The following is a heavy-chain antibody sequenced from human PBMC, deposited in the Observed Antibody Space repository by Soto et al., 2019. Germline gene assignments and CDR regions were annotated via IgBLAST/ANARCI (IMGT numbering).Heavy chain of an antibody. J-gene: IGHJ5*02. V-gene: IGHV3-23*01. CDR3: AKDRPPFRCIACLEWPIYIGFDG. CDR1: GFTFSSYA. CDR2: ISGSGGST. D-gene: IGHD3-3*01. Sequence: GGSLRLSCAASGFTFSSYAMSWVRKAPGKGLKRVSAISGSGGSTYYADSVKGRFTISRDNSKNTLYLQMNSLRAEDTAVYYCAKDRPPFRCIACLEWPIYIGFDGWGQGSLVTVSS.